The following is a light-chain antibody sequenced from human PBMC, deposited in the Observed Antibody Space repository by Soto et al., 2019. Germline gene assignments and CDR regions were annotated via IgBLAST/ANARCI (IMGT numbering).Light chain of an antibody. CDR1: QSISNH. CDR2: AAS. V-gene: IGKV1-39*01. CDR3: QPSYSSPPT. Sequence: DIQMTQSPSSLSASVEDRVIITCRASQSISNHLNWYQQKPGKAPKLLIFAASSLQSGVPSRFSCSRSGPDFTLTLSSLQPEDFATYYRQPSYSSPPTFGQGTKVEIK. J-gene: IGKJ1*01.